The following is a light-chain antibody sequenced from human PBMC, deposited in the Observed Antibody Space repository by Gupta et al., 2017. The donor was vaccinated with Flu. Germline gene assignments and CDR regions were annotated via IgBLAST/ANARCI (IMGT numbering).Light chain of an antibody. V-gene: IGKV3-11*01. CDR2: DAS. J-gene: IGKJ2*01. CDR1: QSVGTY. Sequence: ETELTQSPATLSLSPGERATLSCRASQSVGTYLAWYQKKPGQAPRLLIYDASNRATGIPARFSGSGYGKDFTLTISSWEPEDFAVYYCQKRSNWPPYTFGQGTMMEIK. CDR3: QKRSNWPPYT.